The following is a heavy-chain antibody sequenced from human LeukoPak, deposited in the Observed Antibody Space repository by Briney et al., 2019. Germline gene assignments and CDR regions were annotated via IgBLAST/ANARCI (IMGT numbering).Heavy chain of an antibody. Sequence: GASVKVSCKASGGTFSSYAISWVRQAPGQGLEWMGGIIPIFGTANYAQKFQGRVTITADESTSTTYMELSSLRSEDTAVYYCASRYSSSSYSYYYYYYMDVWGKGTTVAVSS. CDR1: GGTFSSYA. CDR2: IIPIFGTA. V-gene: IGHV1-69*13. CDR3: ASRYSSSSYSYYYYYYMDV. J-gene: IGHJ6*03. D-gene: IGHD6-6*01.